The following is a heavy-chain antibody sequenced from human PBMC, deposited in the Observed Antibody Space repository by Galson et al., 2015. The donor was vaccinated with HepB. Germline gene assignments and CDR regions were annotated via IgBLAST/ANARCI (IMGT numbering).Heavy chain of an antibody. J-gene: IGHJ2*01. CDR1: GGTFSSYA. CDR2: IIPIFGTA. Sequence: SVKVSCKASGGTFSSYAISWVRQAPGQGLEWMGGIIPIFGTANYAQKFQGRVTITADESTSTAYMELSSLRSEDTAVYYCARVKLGSRAVEGWYFDLWGRGTLVTVSS. V-gene: IGHV1-69*13. D-gene: IGHD2-15*01. CDR3: ARVKLGSRAVEGWYFDL.